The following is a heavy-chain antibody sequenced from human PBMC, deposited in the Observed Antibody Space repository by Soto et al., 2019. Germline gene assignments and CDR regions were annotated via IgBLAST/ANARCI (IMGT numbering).Heavy chain of an antibody. V-gene: IGHV1-69*01. D-gene: IGHD3-22*01. J-gene: IGHJ4*02. CDR1: GGTFSSYA. CDR2: IIPIFGTA. Sequence: QVQLVQSGAEVKKPGSSVKVSCKASGGTFSSYAISWVRQAPGQGLEWMGGIIPIFGTANYAQKFQGRVTITADESTSTAYMELSSLRSEDTAVYYCARAADYYDSSGYSPPDYWGQGTLVTVSS. CDR3: ARAADYYDSSGYSPPDY.